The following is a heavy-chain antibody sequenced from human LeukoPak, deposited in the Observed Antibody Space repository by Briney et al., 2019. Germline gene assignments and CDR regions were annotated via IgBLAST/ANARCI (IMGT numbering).Heavy chain of an antibody. D-gene: IGHD4-17*01. CDR1: GFTFSSYS. V-gene: IGHV3-21*01. CDR2: ISSSSSYI. J-gene: IGHJ4*02. Sequence: PEGSLRLSCAASGFTFSSYSMNWVRQAPGKGLEWVSSISSSSSYIYYADSVKGRFTISRDNAKNSLYLQTNSLRAEDTAVYYCARSYGDKFDYWGQGTLVTVSS. CDR3: ARSYGDKFDY.